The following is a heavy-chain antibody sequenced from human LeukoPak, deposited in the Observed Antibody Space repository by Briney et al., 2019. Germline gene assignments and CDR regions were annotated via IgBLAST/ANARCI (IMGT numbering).Heavy chain of an antibody. D-gene: IGHD1-26*01. V-gene: IGHV3-53*01. J-gene: IGHJ4*02. CDR2: IYSDGST. CDR1: GFIVNTYY. Sequence: GGSLRLSCAVSGFIVNTYYMSWVRQTPGKGLEWVSIIYSDGSTYYADSVKGRFTISRDTSKNTLYLQMNSLRAEDTAVYYCAAETKVGAVDYWGQGTLVTVSS. CDR3: AAETKVGAVDY.